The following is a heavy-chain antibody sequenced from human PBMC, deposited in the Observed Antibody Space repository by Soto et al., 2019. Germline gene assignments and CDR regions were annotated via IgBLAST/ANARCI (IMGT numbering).Heavy chain of an antibody. J-gene: IGHJ6*02. D-gene: IGHD2-2*01. Sequence: QVHLVQSGAEVKKPGASVKVSCKTSGYTFTDYAITWVRQAPGQGLEWMGWISAYNGNTNYAQKLQGRVTMTTDTYTSIAHMELRSLRSDDTTVYYCASSVRVPAANPYGMDVWGQGTTVIVSS. CDR3: ASSVRVPAANPYGMDV. V-gene: IGHV1-18*01. CDR1: GYTFTDYA. CDR2: ISAYNGNT.